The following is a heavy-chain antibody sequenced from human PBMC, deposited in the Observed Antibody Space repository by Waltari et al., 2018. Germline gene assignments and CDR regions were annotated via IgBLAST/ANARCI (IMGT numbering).Heavy chain of an antibody. D-gene: IGHD3-10*01. J-gene: IGHJ4*02. CDR2: IHTSGST. V-gene: IGHV4-61*02. CDR3: ARGDYYGSGSPPDY. CDR1: GGSISSGSSY. Sequence: QVQLQESGPGLVKPSQTLSLTCTVSGGSISSGSSYWSWIRQPAGKGMEWSGRIHTSGSTNYNPSLKSRVTISVDTSKNQFSLKLSSVTAADTAVYYCARGDYYGSGSPPDYWGQGTLVTVSS.